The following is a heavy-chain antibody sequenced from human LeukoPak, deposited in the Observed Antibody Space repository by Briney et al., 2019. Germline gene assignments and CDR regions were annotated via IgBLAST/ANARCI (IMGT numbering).Heavy chain of an antibody. J-gene: IGHJ3*02. CDR3: ARQAYGGPPNDAFNM. CDR2: ISSGGSTT. V-gene: IGHV3-11*01. D-gene: IGHD4-23*01. Sequence: GGSLRLSCAASGFSFSDYYMSWIRQAPGMGLEWVSHISSGGSTTLYADSVKGRFSISRDNAKNSLYLQMNSLRAEDTAVYYCARQAYGGPPNDAFNMWGQGTMVTASS. CDR1: GFSFSDYY.